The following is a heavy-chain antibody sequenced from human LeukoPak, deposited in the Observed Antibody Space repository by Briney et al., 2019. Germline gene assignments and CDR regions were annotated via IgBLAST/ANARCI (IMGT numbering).Heavy chain of an antibody. V-gene: IGHV5-51*01. J-gene: IGHJ6*02. CDR1: IYRFTSYW. CDR3: ARLGDYGMDV. Sequence: GESLKISCKGYIYRFTSYWIGWVRQMPGKGLDWIGLINPADSGTRYSPSFQRQVTISTDKSISTAYLQWSSLKASDTAMYYCARLGDYGMDVWGQGTTVAVSS. CDR2: INPADSGT.